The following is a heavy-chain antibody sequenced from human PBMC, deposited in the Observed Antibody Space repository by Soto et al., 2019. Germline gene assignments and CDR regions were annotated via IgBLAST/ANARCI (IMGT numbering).Heavy chain of an antibody. Sequence: PSETLSLTCTVSGGSISSYYWSWIRQPPGKGLEWIGDIYYSGSTNYNPSLKSRVTISVDTSKNQFSLKLSSVTAADTAVYYCARSHSTSWSFYAMAVWCQGTTVX. V-gene: IGHV4-59*01. J-gene: IGHJ6*02. CDR3: ARSHSTSWSFYAMAV. CDR2: IYYSGST. CDR1: GGSISSYY. D-gene: IGHD6-13*01.